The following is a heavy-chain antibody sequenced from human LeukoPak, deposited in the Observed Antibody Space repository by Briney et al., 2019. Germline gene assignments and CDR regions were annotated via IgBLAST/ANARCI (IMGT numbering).Heavy chain of an antibody. CDR1: RFTFSNYA. CDR3: ARDLSTYYYGSGSYPRGMDV. CDR2: ISGSGGST. J-gene: IGHJ6*02. D-gene: IGHD3-10*01. Sequence: PGGSLRLSCAASRFTFSNYAMSWVRQAPGKGLEWVSAISGSGGSTYYADSVKGRFTISRDNSKNTLYLQMNSLRAEDTAVYYCARDLSTYYYGSGSYPRGMDVWGQGTTVTVSS. V-gene: IGHV3-23*01.